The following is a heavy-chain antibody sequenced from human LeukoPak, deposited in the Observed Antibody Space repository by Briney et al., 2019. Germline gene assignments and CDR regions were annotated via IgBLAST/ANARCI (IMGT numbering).Heavy chain of an antibody. J-gene: IGHJ4*02. CDR2: IIPLFGTA. CDR3: ARDRIASTWRSVFVY. D-gene: IGHD2-2*01. CDR1: GGSFSTYL. V-gene: IGHV1-69*06. Sequence: GGSVKVSCKASGGSFSTYLISWVRQAPGQGLEWMGGIIPLFGTANYAQKFQGRVTINADRSTSTAYMELSSLRSDDTAVYCCARDRIASTWRSVFVYWGQGTLVTVSS.